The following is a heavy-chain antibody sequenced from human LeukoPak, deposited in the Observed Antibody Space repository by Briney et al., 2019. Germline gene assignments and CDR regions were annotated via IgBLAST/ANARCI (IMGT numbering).Heavy chain of an antibody. V-gene: IGHV1-2*02. CDR3: AVDLAAAGKDY. CDR2: INPNSGGT. J-gene: IGHJ4*02. D-gene: IGHD6-13*01. Sequence: ASVKVSCKASGYTFTGYYMHWVRQAPGQGLEWMGWINPNSGGTNYAQKVQGRVTMTRDTSTSTVYMELSSLRSEDTAVYYCAVDLAAAGKDYWGQGTLVTVSS. CDR1: GYTFTGYY.